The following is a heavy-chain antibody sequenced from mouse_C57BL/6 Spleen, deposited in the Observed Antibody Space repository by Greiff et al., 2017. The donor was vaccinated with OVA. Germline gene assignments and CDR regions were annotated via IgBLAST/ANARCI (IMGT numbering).Heavy chain of an antibody. CDR3: TITTVVATDFDY. Sequence: EVQRVESGAELVRPGASVKLSCTASGFNIKDYYMHWVKQRPEQGLEWIGRIDPEDGDTEYAPQFQGKATMTADTSSNTAYLQLSSLTSEDTAVYYCTITTVVATDFDYGGQGTTLTVSS. D-gene: IGHD1-1*01. CDR1: GFNIKDYY. V-gene: IGHV14-1*01. CDR2: IDPEDGDT. J-gene: IGHJ2*01.